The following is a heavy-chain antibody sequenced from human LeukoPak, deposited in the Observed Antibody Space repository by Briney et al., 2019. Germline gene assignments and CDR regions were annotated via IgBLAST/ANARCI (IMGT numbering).Heavy chain of an antibody. CDR2: FDPEDGET. Sequence: WMGGFDPEDGETIYAQKFQGRVTMTEDTSTDTAYMELSSLRSEDTAVYYCATVHAARHFDYWGQGTLVTVSS. J-gene: IGHJ4*02. D-gene: IGHD2-15*01. V-gene: IGHV1-24*01. CDR3: ATVHAARHFDY.